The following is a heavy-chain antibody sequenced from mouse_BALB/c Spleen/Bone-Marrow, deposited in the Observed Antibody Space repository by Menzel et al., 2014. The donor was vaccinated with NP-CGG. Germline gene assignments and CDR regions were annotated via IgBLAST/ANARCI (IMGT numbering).Heavy chain of an antibody. CDR1: GFSLTTYD. V-gene: IGHV2-2*01. D-gene: IGHD2-1*01. J-gene: IGHJ4*01. Sequence: VNVVESGPGLVQPSQSLSITCTVSGFSLTTYDVVWVRQSPGKGLEWLGVIWSGGSTDYNAAFISRLSINKDNSKSXVFFKMNNLQAYDTAIYYCARRNGNFRYYAMDYGGQGTSLTVSS. CDR3: ARRNGNFRYYAMDY. CDR2: IWSGGST.